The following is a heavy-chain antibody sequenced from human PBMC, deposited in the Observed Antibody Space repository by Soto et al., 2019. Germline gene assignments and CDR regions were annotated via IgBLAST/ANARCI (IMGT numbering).Heavy chain of an antibody. D-gene: IGHD2-21*01. CDR3: AREGDGSTSKYNWFDP. Sequence: APVKVSCKASGYTFTSYGISWVRQAPGQGLEWMGWISAYNGNTNYAQKLQGRVTMTTDTATSSAYMELRSLRSDDTAVYSCAREGDGSTSKYNWFDPWGQESLGTVSS. CDR2: ISAYNGNT. V-gene: IGHV1-18*01. J-gene: IGHJ5*02. CDR1: GYTFTSYG.